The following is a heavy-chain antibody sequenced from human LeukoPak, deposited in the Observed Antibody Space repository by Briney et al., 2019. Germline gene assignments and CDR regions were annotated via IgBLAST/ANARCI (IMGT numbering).Heavy chain of an antibody. CDR2: IYYSGST. J-gene: IGHJ4*02. D-gene: IGHD3-10*01. CDR1: GGSISSSSYY. Sequence: SETLSLTCTVSGGSISSSSYYWGWIRQPPGKGLEWIGSIYYSGSTYYNPSLKSRVTISVDTSKNQFSLKLSSVTAADTAVYYCARATHLVWFGENYYFDYWGQGTLVTVSS. CDR3: ARATHLVWFGENYYFDY. V-gene: IGHV4-39*01.